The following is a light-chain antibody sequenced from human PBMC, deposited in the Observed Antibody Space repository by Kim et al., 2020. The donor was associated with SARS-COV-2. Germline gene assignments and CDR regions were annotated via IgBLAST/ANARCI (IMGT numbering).Light chain of an antibody. CDR2: EDN. CDR1: SGSIASNY. V-gene: IGLV6-57*01. J-gene: IGLJ3*02. Sequence: FMLTQPHSVSESPGTTVTISCTRSSGSIASNYVQWYQQRPGSSPTTVIYEDNQRPSGVPDRFSGSIDSSSNSASLTISGLKTEDEADYYCQSYDSSNQVFGGGTQLTVL. CDR3: QSYDSSNQV.